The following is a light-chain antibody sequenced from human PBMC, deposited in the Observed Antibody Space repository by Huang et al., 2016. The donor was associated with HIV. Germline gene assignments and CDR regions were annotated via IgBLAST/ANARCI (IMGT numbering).Light chain of an antibody. CDR3: QQYSKWPPNT. V-gene: IGKV3-15*01. Sequence: EIVMTQSPATLSLSPGERATLSCRASQSVNSKLAWYQQKPGQAPRRLIYGASTRATGVPGRFRGSGSGTEFTLTISSLQSEDFAVYYCQQYSKWPPNTFGQGTKLESK. CDR2: GAS. CDR1: QSVNSK. J-gene: IGKJ2*01.